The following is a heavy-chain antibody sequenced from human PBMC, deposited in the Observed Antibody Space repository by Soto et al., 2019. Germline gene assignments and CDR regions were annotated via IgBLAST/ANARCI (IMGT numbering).Heavy chain of an antibody. Sequence: ASVKVSCKASGDTFASFGFSWVRTAAGQGLEWLGWISAYNGNTHYAQKVRDRVTLTTDTSTNTAYMELRSLTSDDTAVYYCARDQESITDRILQYWGQGTRVTVSS. V-gene: IGHV1-18*01. CDR3: ARDQESITDRILQY. D-gene: IGHD3-10*01. CDR2: ISAYNGNT. J-gene: IGHJ4*02. CDR1: GDTFASFG.